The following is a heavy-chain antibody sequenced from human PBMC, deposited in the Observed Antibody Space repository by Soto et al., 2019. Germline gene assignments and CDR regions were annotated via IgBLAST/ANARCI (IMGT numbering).Heavy chain of an antibody. CDR1: GFTFSSYW. Sequence: GGSMRLSCAASGFTFSSYWMSWVRQAPGKGLEWVSGITGGAGNKYYVDSVKGRFTISRDNSKNTLYLQTNSLRADDTAIYYCAKVPLSLRFYDYWGQGTLVTVS. V-gene: IGHV3-23*01. D-gene: IGHD4-17*01. CDR3: AKVPLSLRFYDY. CDR2: ITGGAGNK. J-gene: IGHJ4*02.